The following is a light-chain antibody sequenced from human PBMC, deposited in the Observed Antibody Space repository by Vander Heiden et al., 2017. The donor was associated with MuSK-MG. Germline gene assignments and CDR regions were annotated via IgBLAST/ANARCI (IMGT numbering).Light chain of an antibody. V-gene: IGKV1-39*01. CDR3: LQSYSAPLS. CDR2: AAS. J-gene: IGKJ4*01. CDR1: QRIANY. Sequence: DIQMTQSPSSLSASVGETVTITCRASQRIANYLSWYQQKPGKAPELLIYAASSLQSGVPSRFSGGQSGTDFTLTISSLQPEDFATYYCLQSYSAPLSFGGGTKVEIK.